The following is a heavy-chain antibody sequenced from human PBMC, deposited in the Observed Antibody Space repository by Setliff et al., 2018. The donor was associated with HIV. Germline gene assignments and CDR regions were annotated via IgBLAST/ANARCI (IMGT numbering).Heavy chain of an antibody. Sequence: KTSETLSLTCTVSGDSVSSRSYCWSWIRQPPGKGLEWIGYIYYSGSTNYNPSLKSRVTISVDTSKNHFSLKLSSVTAADTAVYYCARGRIVVVVAATDYYGMDVWGQGTTVTVSS. CDR3: ARGRIVVVVAATDYYGMDV. CDR2: IYYSGST. CDR1: GDSVSSRSYC. V-gene: IGHV4-61*03. D-gene: IGHD2-15*01. J-gene: IGHJ6*02.